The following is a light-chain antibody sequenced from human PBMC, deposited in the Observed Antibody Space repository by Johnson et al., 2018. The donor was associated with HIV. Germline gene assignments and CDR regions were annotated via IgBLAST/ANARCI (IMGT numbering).Light chain of an antibody. CDR1: SSNIGNNY. CDR2: DNN. J-gene: IGLJ1*01. V-gene: IGLV1-51*01. CDR3: GTWDSSLSASYV. Sequence: QSVLTQPPSVSAAPGQKVTISCSGSSSNIGNNYVSWYQQLPGTAPKLLIYDNNKRPSGIPDRFSGSKSGTSATLGITGLPTGDEADYYCGTWDSSLSASYVCGTGTKGTVL.